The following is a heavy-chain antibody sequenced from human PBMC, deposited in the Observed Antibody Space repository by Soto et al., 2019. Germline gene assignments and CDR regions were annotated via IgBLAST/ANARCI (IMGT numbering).Heavy chain of an antibody. CDR1: GYTFTSYG. Sequence: QVQLVQSGAEVKKPGASVKVSCKASGYTFTSYGISWVRQAPGQGLEWMGWISAYNGNTNYVQKVQGRVTMTTDTCTSTDDMELRSLRSEYTAVYYGERGGGNDPRPVDRLGQGNQVNVS. CDR3: ERGGGNDPRPVDR. D-gene: IGHD5-12*01. V-gene: IGHV1-18*01. CDR2: ISAYNGNT. J-gene: IGHJ5*02.